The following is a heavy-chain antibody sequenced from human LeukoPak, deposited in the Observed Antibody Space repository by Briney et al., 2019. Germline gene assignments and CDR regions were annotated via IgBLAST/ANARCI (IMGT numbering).Heavy chain of an antibody. CDR2: IYYSGST. D-gene: IGHD1-26*01. J-gene: IGHJ3*02. CDR3: ARQPPGPYYSGSYHGAFDI. V-gene: IGHV4-59*08. CDR1: GGSFSSYY. Sequence: PSETLSLTCAVYGGSFSSYYWSWIRQPPGKGLEWIGYIYYSGSTNYNPSLKSRVTISVDTSKNQFSLKLSSVTAADTAVYYCARQPPGPYYSGSYHGAFDIWGQGTMVTVSS.